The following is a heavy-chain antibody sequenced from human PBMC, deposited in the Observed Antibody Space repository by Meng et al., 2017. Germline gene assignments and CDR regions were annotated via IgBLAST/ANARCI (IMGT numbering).Heavy chain of an antibody. D-gene: IGHD3-22*01. CDR2: IIPIFGTA. J-gene: IGHJ4*02. Sequence: SVTVSCKASGGTFSSYAISWVRQAPGQGLEWMGGIIPIFGTANYAQKFQGRVTITADKSTSTAYMELSSLRSEDTAVYYCARDYYDSSGYYDTDNFDYWGQGTLVTVSS. CDR3: ARDYYDSSGYYDTDNFDY. V-gene: IGHV1-69*06. CDR1: GGTFSSYA.